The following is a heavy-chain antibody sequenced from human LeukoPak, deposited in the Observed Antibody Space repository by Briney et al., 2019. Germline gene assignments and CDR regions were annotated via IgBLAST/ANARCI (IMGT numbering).Heavy chain of an antibody. Sequence: GGSLRLSCAASGFTFSGYGMHWVRQTPGRGLEWVAAIWYDGSNKYYADSVEGRFTISRDNSKNTLYLQMNSLRGEDMALYYCARDIVAAGGRYFDHWGQGTLVTVSS. J-gene: IGHJ4*02. CDR2: IWYDGSNK. CDR1: GFTFSGYG. V-gene: IGHV3-33*01. CDR3: ARDIVAAGGRYFDH. D-gene: IGHD6-13*01.